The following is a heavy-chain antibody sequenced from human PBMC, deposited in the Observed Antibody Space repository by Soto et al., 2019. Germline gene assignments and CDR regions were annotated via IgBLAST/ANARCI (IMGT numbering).Heavy chain of an antibody. CDR3: TTDLQAYCDGTTCYAGNYYYDDMDV. D-gene: IGHD2-2*01. Sequence: GSLRLSCAASGFSFRNAWMSWVRQAPGKGLEWVGHIKSQGDGGTRDYAAPVKGRFTISRDDSKNTLFLQMNSLKNEDTAVYFCTTDLQAYCDGTTCYAGNYYYDDMDVWGQGXTVTVSS. J-gene: IGHJ6*02. V-gene: IGHV3-15*01. CDR2: IKSQGDGGTR. CDR1: GFSFRNAW.